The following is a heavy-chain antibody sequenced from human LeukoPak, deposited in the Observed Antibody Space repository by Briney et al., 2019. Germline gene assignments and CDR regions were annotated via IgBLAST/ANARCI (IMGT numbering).Heavy chain of an antibody. D-gene: IGHD2-21*02. CDR2: ISSSSSYI. Sequence: SGGSLRLSCAASGFTFSSYSMNWVRQAPGKGLEWVSSISSSSSYIYYADSVKGRFTISRDNAKNSLYLQMNSLRAEDTAVYYCARDLLLPRVRGGDCYGELDYWGQGTLVTVSS. CDR3: ARDLLLPRVRGGDCYGELDY. CDR1: GFTFSSYS. V-gene: IGHV3-21*01. J-gene: IGHJ4*02.